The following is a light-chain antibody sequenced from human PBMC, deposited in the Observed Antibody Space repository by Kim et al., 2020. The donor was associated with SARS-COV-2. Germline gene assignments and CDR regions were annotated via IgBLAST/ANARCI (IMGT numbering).Light chain of an antibody. CDR1: HSVNQF. CDR2: AAA. J-gene: IGKJ2*01. CDR3: QQSYSTPYT. V-gene: IGKV1-39*01. Sequence: SASVGERVRITCRASHSVNQFLNWYQQEAGKAPKLLIYAAATLQSGVPTRCSGSGSETEFTLTISSLQAEDFATYYCQQSYSTPYTSGQGTKLEI.